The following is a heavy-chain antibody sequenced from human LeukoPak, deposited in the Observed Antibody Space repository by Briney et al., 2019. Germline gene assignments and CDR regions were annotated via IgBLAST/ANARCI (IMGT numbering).Heavy chain of an antibody. CDR3: AREYRYCSSTSCYGSGLDY. CDR1: GGSISSYY. D-gene: IGHD2-2*01. V-gene: IGHV4-59*01. J-gene: IGHJ4*02. Sequence: SETLSLTCTVSGGSISSYYWSWIRQPPGKGLEWIGYIYYSGSTNYNPSLKSRVTISVDTSKNQFPLKLSSVTAADTAVYHCAREYRYCSSTSCYGSGLDYWGQGTLVTVSS. CDR2: IYYSGST.